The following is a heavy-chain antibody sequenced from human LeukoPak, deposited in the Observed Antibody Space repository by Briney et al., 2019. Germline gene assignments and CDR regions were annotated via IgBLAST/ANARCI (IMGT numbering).Heavy chain of an antibody. D-gene: IGHD3-3*01. Sequence: PGGSLRLSCAASGFTFSSYAMSWVRQAPGKGLEWVSAISGSGGSTYYADSVKGRFTISRDNAKNSLYLQMNSLRAEDTAVYYCARAAGPMSGYPYYYYYYMDVWGKGTTVTVSS. J-gene: IGHJ6*03. CDR2: ISGSGGST. CDR1: GFTFSSYA. V-gene: IGHV3-23*01. CDR3: ARAAGPMSGYPYYYYYYMDV.